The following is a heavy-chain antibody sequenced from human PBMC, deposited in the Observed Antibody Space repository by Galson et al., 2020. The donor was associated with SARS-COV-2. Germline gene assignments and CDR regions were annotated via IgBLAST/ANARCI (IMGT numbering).Heavy chain of an antibody. D-gene: IGHD3-22*01. Sequence: TGGSLRLSCAASRFTFSSYGMHWVRQAPGKGLEWVAVISYDGSNKYYADSVKGRSTISRDNSKNTLYLQMNSLRAEDTAVYYCATAAYYYDSSGYYARDFDYWGQGTLVTVSS. V-gene: IGHV3-30*03. CDR2: ISYDGSNK. CDR1: RFTFSSYG. J-gene: IGHJ4*02. CDR3: ATAAYYYDSSGYYARDFDY.